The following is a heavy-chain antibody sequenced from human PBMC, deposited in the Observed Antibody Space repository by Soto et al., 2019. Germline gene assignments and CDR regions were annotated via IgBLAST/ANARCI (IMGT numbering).Heavy chain of an antibody. CDR2: ISSSSSTI. CDR1: GFTFSSYS. D-gene: IGHD1-26*01. CDR3: ARSYGAFDI. J-gene: IGHJ3*02. Sequence: GESLKISCAASGFTFSSYSMNWVRQAPGKGLEWVSYISSSSSTIYYADSVKGRFTISRDNAKNSLYLQMNSLRAEDTAVYYCARSYGAFDIWGQGTMVTVSS. V-gene: IGHV3-48*01.